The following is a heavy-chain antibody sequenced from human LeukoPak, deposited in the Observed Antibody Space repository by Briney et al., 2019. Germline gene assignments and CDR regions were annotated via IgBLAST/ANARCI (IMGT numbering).Heavy chain of an antibody. V-gene: IGHV4-34*01. D-gene: IGHD1-1*01. J-gene: IGHJ1*01. Sequence: SETLSLTRAVYGASSSSYSWSWLRHPPGKGLDWIYELNHSGSTNSNPSLKSRVTISVATSKNQFSLKLSSVTAPHTAVHYCAKAQYNKQPIYFHHWGQATLVTVSS. CDR1: GASSSSYS. CDR3: AKAQYNKQPIYFHH. CDR2: LNHSGST.